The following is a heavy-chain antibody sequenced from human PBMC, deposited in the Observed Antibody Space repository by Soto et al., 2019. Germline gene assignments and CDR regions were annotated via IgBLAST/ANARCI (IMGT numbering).Heavy chain of an antibody. CDR2: ISYDGSNK. Sequence: PGGSLRLSCAASGFTFSSYAMHWVRQAPGKGLEWVAVISYDGSNKYYADSVKGRFTISRDNSKNTLYLQMNSLRAEDTAVYYCARDRGITMIVVSVLDYWGQGTLVTVSS. CDR1: GFTFSSYA. CDR3: ARDRGITMIVVSVLDY. J-gene: IGHJ4*02. D-gene: IGHD3-22*01. V-gene: IGHV3-30-3*01.